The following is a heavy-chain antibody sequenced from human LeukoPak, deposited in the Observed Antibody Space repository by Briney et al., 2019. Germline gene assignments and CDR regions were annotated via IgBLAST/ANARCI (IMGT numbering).Heavy chain of an antibody. Sequence: GGSLRLSFAASGFSFSDSYMSWIRQAPGQGLEWLSYIKSSDTSTFYADSVKGRFTVSRDNAKNSLYLQMNSLRAEDTAVYYCARRGNMSSHAFDIWGQGTVVTVSS. D-gene: IGHD2/OR15-2a*01. CDR1: GFSFSDSY. CDR2: IKSSDTST. J-gene: IGHJ3*02. CDR3: ARRGNMSSHAFDI. V-gene: IGHV3-11*01.